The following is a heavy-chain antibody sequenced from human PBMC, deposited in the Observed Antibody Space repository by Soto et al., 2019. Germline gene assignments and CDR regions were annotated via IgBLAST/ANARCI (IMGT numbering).Heavy chain of an antibody. J-gene: IGHJ5*02. CDR3: ARGGHSGYDYYWFDP. Sequence: QVQLQQWGAGLLKPSETLSLTCAVYGGSFSGYYWSWIRQPPGKGLEWIGEINHSVSTNYNPSLKSLVTISVDTSKNQFSLKLSSVTAADTAVYYCARGGHSGYDYYWFDPWGQGTLVTVSS. CDR1: GGSFSGYY. CDR2: INHSVST. D-gene: IGHD5-12*01. V-gene: IGHV4-34*01.